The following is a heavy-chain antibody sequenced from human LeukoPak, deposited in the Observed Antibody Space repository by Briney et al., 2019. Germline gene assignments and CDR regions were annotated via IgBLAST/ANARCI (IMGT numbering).Heavy chain of an antibody. V-gene: IGHV5-51*01. Sequence: GESLKISCKGSGYSFTSYWIGWVRQMPGKGLEWMGIIYPGDSDTRYSPSFQGQVTISADKSISTAYLQWSSLKASDTAMYYCASTTHQLYYGGNDAFDIWGQGTMVTVSS. D-gene: IGHD4-23*01. CDR3: ASTTHQLYYGGNDAFDI. J-gene: IGHJ3*02. CDR2: IYPGDSDT. CDR1: GYSFTSYW.